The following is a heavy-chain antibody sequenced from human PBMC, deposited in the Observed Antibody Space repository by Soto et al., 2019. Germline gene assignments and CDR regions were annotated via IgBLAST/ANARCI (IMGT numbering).Heavy chain of an antibody. CDR2: ISAYNGNT. CDR3: ARASLAAAGSSDY. V-gene: IGHV1-18*04. D-gene: IGHD6-13*01. Sequence: ASVKVSCKASGYTFTIYGISCVLQSPLQGLEWVGWISAYNGNTNYAQKLQGRVTMTTDTSTSTAYMELRSLRSDDTAVYYCARASLAAAGSSDYWGQGTLVTVSS. CDR1: GYTFTIYG. J-gene: IGHJ4*02.